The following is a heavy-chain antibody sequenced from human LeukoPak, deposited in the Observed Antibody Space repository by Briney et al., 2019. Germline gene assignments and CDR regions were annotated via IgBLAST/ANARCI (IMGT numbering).Heavy chain of an antibody. CDR1: GFTVSSNY. CDR2: IYSGGST. Sequence: PGGSLRLSCAASGFTVSSNYMSWVRQAPGKGLEWVTVIYSGGSTYYADSVKGRFTISRDNSKNTLYLQMNSLRAEDTAVYYCATAGDDYGDYGPQNFDYWGQGTLVTVSS. V-gene: IGHV3-53*01. D-gene: IGHD4-17*01. J-gene: IGHJ4*02. CDR3: ATAGDDYGDYGPQNFDY.